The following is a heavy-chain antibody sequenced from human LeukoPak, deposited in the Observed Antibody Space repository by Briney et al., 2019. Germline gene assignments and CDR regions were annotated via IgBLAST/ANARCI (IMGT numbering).Heavy chain of an antibody. J-gene: IGHJ6*02. CDR1: GFTFSGSA. D-gene: IGHD6-19*01. Sequence: PGGSRRLSCEASGFTFSGSAMHWVGQASGKGLEWVGRIRSKANSYPTAYAASVKGRFTISRDDSKNTAYLQMNSLKTEDTAVYYCTRHGVPIAVAGLDYYYYYYGMDVWGQGTTVTVSS. CDR2: IRSKANSYPT. V-gene: IGHV3-73*01. CDR3: TRHGVPIAVAGLDYYYYYYGMDV.